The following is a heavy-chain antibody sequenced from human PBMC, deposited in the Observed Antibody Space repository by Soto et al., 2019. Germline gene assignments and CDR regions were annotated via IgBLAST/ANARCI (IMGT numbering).Heavy chain of an antibody. Sequence: PGGSLRLSCEASGFSFSDYEMNWVRQFPGEGLEWVAYIARDGETTFYADSVEGRFVVSRDNAKNSLFLQMDRLTGDDTAVYFCARDTPPAEIDYWGQGSLVTVSS. D-gene: IGHD2-15*01. CDR3: ARDTPPAEIDY. CDR1: GFSFSDYE. CDR2: IARDGETT. J-gene: IGHJ4*02. V-gene: IGHV3-48*03.